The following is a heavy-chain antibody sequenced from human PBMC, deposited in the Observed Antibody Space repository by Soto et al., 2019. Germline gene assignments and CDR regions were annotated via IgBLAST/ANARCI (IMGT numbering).Heavy chain of an antibody. J-gene: IGHJ3*02. CDR2: IYYSGST. Sequence: SETLSLTCTVSGGSISSGTSYWSWIRQHPEKGLEWIGYIYYSGSTYYNPSLKSRVTISVDTSKNQFSLKLSSVTAADTAVYYCARPDSSGPDAFDIWGQGTMVTVSS. CDR1: GGSISSGTSY. CDR3: ARPDSSGPDAFDI. V-gene: IGHV4-39*01. D-gene: IGHD6-19*01.